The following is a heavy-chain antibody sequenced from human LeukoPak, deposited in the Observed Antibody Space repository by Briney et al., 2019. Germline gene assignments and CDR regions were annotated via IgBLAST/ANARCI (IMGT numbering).Heavy chain of an antibody. D-gene: IGHD1-7*01. J-gene: IGHJ6*03. CDR3: ARVPGTTSLLSYMDV. Sequence: GGSLRLSCAASGFTFSAHYMDWVRQAPGKGLEWVGRTRNKANSYTTEYAASVKGRFTISRDDSKNSLYLQMNSLKTEDTAVYYCARVPGTTSLLSYMDVWGKGTTDTVPS. V-gene: IGHV3-72*01. CDR1: GFTFSAHY. CDR2: TRNKANSYTT.